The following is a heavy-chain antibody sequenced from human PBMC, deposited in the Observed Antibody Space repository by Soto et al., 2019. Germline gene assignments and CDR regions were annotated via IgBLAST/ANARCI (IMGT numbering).Heavy chain of an antibody. Sequence: EVQLVESGGGLVQPGGSLRLSCAASGFTFSSYSMNWVRQAPGKGLEWVSYISSSSSTIYYADSVKGRFTISRDNAKNSLYLQMNSLRDEDTAVYYCARELPFQWELQRRYGMDVWGQGTTVTVS. CDR2: ISSSSSTI. D-gene: IGHD1-26*01. V-gene: IGHV3-48*02. J-gene: IGHJ6*02. CDR3: ARELPFQWELQRRYGMDV. CDR1: GFTFSSYS.